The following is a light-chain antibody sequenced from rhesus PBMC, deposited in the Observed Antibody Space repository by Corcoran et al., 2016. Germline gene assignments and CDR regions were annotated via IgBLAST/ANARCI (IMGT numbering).Light chain of an antibody. CDR2: YTS. CDR3: QQYENFPPT. J-gene: IGKJ4*01. Sequence: DIQMTQSPSSLSASVGDRVTFTCRASQAIKNYVSLYQQKPGKAPTPLIFYTSSLETGVPSRFSGTRSGTDYILTISSLQPEDFATYYCQQYENFPPTFGGGTKVDLK. CDR1: QAIKNY. V-gene: IGKV1-66*01.